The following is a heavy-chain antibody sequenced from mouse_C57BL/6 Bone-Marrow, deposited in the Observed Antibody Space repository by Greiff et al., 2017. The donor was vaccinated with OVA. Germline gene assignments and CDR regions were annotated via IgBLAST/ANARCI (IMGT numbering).Heavy chain of an antibody. J-gene: IGHJ2*01. CDR1: GFSLSTFGMG. V-gene: IGHV8-8*01. CDR3: ARDYYGSSLFDY. CDR2: IWWDDDK. Sequence: LQQSGPGILQPSQTLSLTCSFSGFSLSTFGMGVGWIRQPSGKGLEWLAHIWWDDDKYYNPALKSRLTISKDTSKNQVFLKIANVDTADTATYYCARDYYGSSLFDYWGQGTTLTVSS. D-gene: IGHD1-1*01.